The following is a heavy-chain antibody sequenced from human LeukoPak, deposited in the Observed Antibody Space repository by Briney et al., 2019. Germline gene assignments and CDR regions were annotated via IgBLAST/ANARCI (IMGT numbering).Heavy chain of an antibody. J-gene: IGHJ6*03. Sequence: SETLSLTCTVSGGFITSSTYYWGWIRQPPGKGLEWIGTIYYSGSTYYNPSLKSRVTISVDTSKNQFSLKLSSVTAADTAVYYCARHRGYYYYYMDVWGKGTTVTISS. CDR3: ARHRGYYYYYMDV. CDR1: GGFITSSTYY. V-gene: IGHV4-39*01. CDR2: IYYSGST.